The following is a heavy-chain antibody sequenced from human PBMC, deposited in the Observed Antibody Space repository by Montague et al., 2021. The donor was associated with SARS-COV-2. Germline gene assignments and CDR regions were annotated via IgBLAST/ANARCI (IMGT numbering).Heavy chain of an antibody. CDR3: ARAIQSQPLVVVIAIPRPFYYFDH. J-gene: IGHJ4*02. V-gene: IGHV4-59*11. CDR1: GDSISNHY. D-gene: IGHD2-21*01. Sequence: SETLSLTCTVSGDSISNHYWSWIRQPPGKGLEWIGYISDRGNTKYNTSLKSPVTISADTPKNQFSLKLSSVTAADTAVYYCARAIQSQPLVVVIAIPRPFYYFDHWGQGTLVTVSS. CDR2: ISDRGNT.